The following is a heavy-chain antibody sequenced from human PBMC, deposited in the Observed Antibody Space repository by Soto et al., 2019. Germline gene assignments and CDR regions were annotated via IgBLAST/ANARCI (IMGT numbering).Heavy chain of an antibody. D-gene: IGHD3-10*01. J-gene: IGHJ4*02. V-gene: IGHV3-74*01. CDR2: IKGDESNT. Sequence: EVQLVESGGGLVQPGGSLRLSCAASGFTFSTYWMHWVRQAPGKGLVWVSRIKGDESNTNYADSVKGRFTISRDNAKNTLYLQMNSLRAEDKAMYYCARGALRAYYLDYWGQGALVTVSS. CDR3: ARGALRAYYLDY. CDR1: GFTFSTYW.